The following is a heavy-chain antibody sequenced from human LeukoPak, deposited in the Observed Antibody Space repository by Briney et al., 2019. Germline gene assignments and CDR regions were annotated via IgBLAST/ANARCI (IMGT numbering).Heavy chain of an antibody. Sequence: ASVTVSCKASGYTFTGYYMHWVRQAPGQGLEWMGWINPNSGGTNYAQKFQGRVTMTRNTSISTAYMELSRLRSDDTAVYYCAREDDYYDSSGYYHFDYWGQGTLVTVSS. V-gene: IGHV1-2*02. D-gene: IGHD3-22*01. CDR3: AREDDYYDSSGYYHFDY. CDR2: INPNSGGT. J-gene: IGHJ4*02. CDR1: GYTFTGYY.